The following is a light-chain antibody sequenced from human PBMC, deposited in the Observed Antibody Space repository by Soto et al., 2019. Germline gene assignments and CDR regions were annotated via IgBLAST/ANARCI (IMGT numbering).Light chain of an antibody. CDR3: QQYNNWPRT. V-gene: IGKV3-15*01. Sequence: TQSPATLSVSPGQRVTLSCRASQSIISYLAWYQQKPGRAPRLLIYGASSRATGIPARFSGSGSGTEFTLTISSLQSEDFAVYYCQQYNNWPRTFGQGTK. J-gene: IGKJ1*01. CDR2: GAS. CDR1: QSIISY.